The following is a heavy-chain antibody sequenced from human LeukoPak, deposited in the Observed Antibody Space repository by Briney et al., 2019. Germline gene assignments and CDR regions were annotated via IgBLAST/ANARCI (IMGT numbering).Heavy chain of an antibody. CDR1: GFTFNIYT. CDR2: IRHNDGNT. J-gene: IGHJ4*02. Sequence: GGSLRLSCAASGFTFNIYTMYWVRQAPGKGLEWVSGIRHNDGNTYYADSVKGRFTISSDKSKNILFLQMNSLRAEDTALYYCAKGQETESRLDSWGQGNLVTVSS. V-gene: IGHV3-23*01. D-gene: IGHD1-1*01. CDR3: AKGQETESRLDS.